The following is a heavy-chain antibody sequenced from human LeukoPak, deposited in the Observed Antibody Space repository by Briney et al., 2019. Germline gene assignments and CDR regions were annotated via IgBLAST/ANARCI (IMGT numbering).Heavy chain of an antibody. CDR2: FDSEDGET. D-gene: IGHD3-9*01. J-gene: IGHJ4*02. CDR3: ATDLLPYDILTGYQFDY. CDR1: GYTLTELS. Sequence: GASVKVSCKVSGYTLTELSMHWVRQAPGKGLEWMGGFDSEDGETIYAQKFQGRVTMTEDTSTDTAYMELSSLRSEDTAVYYCATDLLPYDILTGYQFDYWGQGTLVTVSS. V-gene: IGHV1-24*01.